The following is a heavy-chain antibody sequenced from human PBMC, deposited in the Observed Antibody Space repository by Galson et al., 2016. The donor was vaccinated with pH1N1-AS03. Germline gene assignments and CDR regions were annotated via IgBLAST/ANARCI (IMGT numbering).Heavy chain of an antibody. CDR1: WDSVLSDSAA. V-gene: IGHV6-1*01. Sequence: CAISWDSVLSDSAAWNWVRQSPSRGLEWLGRTYLRSTWYHDYAESMKSRIIINADTSKTQFSLQLNSATPEDPAVYYCGRDISGDPLGEWGQGTLVTVSS. D-gene: IGHD4-17*01. CDR2: TYLRSTWYH. CDR3: GRDISGDPLGE. J-gene: IGHJ4*02.